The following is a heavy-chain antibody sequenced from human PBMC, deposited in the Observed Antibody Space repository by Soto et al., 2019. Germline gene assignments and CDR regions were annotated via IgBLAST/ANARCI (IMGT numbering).Heavy chain of an antibody. J-gene: IGHJ6*02. D-gene: IGHD3-16*01. Sequence: QVQLVESGGGVVQPGRSLRLSCAASGFTFSDYGIHWVRQAPGKGLEWVTFISFDDGKDKFYSAPVRGRFTISRDNSKHTLSLQMNSLRSDDTAIYYCAKGTYGGSAPYDYGMDVWGQGTTVTVSS. CDR1: GFTFSDYG. CDR3: AKGTYGGSAPYDYGMDV. V-gene: IGHV3-30*18. CDR2: ISFDDGKDK.